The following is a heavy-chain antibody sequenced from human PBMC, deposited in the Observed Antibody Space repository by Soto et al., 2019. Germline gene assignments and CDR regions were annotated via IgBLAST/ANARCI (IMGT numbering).Heavy chain of an antibody. Sequence: GGSLRLSCAASAFTLCSYGMHWVRQAPGKGLEWVAVIWYDGSNKYYADSVKGRFTISRDNSKSTLYLQMKSLRAEDMAVYYCARYDYYDSSGYYLGLDYWGQGTLVTVSS. CDR1: AFTLCSYG. CDR3: ARYDYYDSSGYYLGLDY. J-gene: IGHJ4*02. D-gene: IGHD3-22*01. V-gene: IGHV3-33*01. CDR2: IWYDGSNK.